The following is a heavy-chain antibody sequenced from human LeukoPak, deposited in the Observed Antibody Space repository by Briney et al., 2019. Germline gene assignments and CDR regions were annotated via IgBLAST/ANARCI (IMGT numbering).Heavy chain of an antibody. CDR1: GFTFSSYG. D-gene: IGHD6-13*01. J-gene: IGHJ4*02. CDR2: IRYDGSNK. CDR3: AKDTLAAAGTLGY. Sequence: GGSLRLSCAASGFTFSSYGMHWVRQAPGKGLEWVAFIRYDGSNKYYADSVKGRLTISRDNSKNTPYLQMNSLRAEDTAVYYCAKDTLAAAGTLGYWGQGTPVTVSS. V-gene: IGHV3-30*02.